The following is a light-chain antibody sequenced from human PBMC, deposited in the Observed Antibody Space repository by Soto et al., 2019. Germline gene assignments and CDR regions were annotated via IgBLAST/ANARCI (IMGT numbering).Light chain of an antibody. CDR3: QQYATSPPT. CDR1: QTVGNRY. J-gene: IGKJ4*01. CDR2: GAS. V-gene: IGKV3-20*01. Sequence: IVLTQSPGTLSLSPGERVTLSCRASQTVGNRYLAWYQQKPGQAPRLLIYGASNRATGIPDRFSGSGSGTDFTLTIGRLEPEDFAVFYCQQYATSPPTFGGETKVEVK.